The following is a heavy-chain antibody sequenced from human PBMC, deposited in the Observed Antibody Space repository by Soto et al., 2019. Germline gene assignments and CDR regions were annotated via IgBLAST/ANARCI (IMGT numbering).Heavy chain of an antibody. J-gene: IGHJ4*02. CDR1: GFTFSNFA. CDR3: PNPMPKTGTTFGF. V-gene: IGHV3-23*01. D-gene: IGHD1-1*01. Sequence: QLLESGGGFVQPGGSLRLSCVASGFTFSNFAMAWVRQAPGEGLEWVSAISGSGDDTFYADSMKGRFTISRDNSKYTLYLQINSLRAEDTAVYYCPNPMPKTGTTFGFWGQGTLVTVSS. CDR2: ISGSGDDT.